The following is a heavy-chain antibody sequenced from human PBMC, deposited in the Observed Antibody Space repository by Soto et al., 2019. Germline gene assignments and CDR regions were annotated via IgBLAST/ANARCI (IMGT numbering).Heavy chain of an antibody. CDR1: GYTLTELS. J-gene: IGHJ4*02. V-gene: IGHV1-24*01. CDR2: FDPEDGEA. CDR3: APLFYSGSPLDY. D-gene: IGHD1-26*01. Sequence: ASVKVSCKVSGYTLTELSMHWVRQAPGKGLEWMGGFDPEDGEAIYAQKFQGRVTMTEDTSTDTAYMELSSLRSEDTAVYYCAPLFYSGSPLDYWGQGTLVTVS.